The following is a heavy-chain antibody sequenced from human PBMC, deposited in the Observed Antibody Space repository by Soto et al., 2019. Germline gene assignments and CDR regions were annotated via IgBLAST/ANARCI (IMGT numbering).Heavy chain of an antibody. CDR2: ISGSGGST. V-gene: IGHV3-23*01. D-gene: IGHD1-7*01. CDR3: AKGNYPGTYYYGMDV. J-gene: IGHJ6*02. Sequence: GGSLRLSCAASGFTFSSYAMSWVRQAPGKGLEWVSAISGSGGSTYYADSVKGRFTISRDNSKNTLYLQMNSLRAEDTAVYYCAKGNYPGTYYYGMDVWGQGTTVTVSS. CDR1: GFTFSSYA.